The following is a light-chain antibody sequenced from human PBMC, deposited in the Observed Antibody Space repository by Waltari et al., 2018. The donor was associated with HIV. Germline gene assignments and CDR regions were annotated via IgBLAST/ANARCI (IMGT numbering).Light chain of an antibody. CDR2: GAS. Sequence: SCRASQSLGTNLAWYQERPGQAPRVLIYGASTRATGVPDRFSGSGSGTEFTLTISGLQSEDFAVYYCHQYSDWPFTFGPGTKVDI. J-gene: IGKJ3*01. CDR3: HQYSDWPFT. V-gene: IGKV3-15*01. CDR1: QSLGTN.